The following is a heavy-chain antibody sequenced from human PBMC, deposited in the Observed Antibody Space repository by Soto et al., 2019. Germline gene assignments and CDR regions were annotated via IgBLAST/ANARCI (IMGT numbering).Heavy chain of an antibody. J-gene: IGHJ4*02. CDR3: ARELGYCSGGSCSHSFDY. V-gene: IGHV4-59*01. CDR1: GGSISSYY. Sequence: QVQLQESGPGLVKPSETLSLTCTVSGGSISSYYWSWIRQPPGKGLEWIGYIYYSGSTNYNPSLKSRVTISVDTSKNQFSLKLSSVTAADTAVYYCARELGYCSGGSCSHSFDYWGQGTLVTVSS. D-gene: IGHD2-15*01. CDR2: IYYSGST.